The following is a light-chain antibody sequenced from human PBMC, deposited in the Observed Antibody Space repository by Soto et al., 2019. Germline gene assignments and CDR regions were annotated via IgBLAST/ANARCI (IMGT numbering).Light chain of an antibody. CDR1: QSVSSN. CDR3: QQYGSSPYT. V-gene: IGKV3-20*01. CDR2: GAS. Sequence: EIVLTQSPGTLSLSPGERGTLSCRASQSVSSNLAWYQQKPGQAPRLLIYGASSRATGIPDRFSGSVSGTDFTLTISRLEPEDFAVYYCQQYGSSPYTFGQGTKLEIK. J-gene: IGKJ2*01.